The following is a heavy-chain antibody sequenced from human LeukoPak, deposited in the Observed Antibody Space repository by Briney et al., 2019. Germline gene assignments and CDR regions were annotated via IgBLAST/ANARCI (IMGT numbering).Heavy chain of an antibody. V-gene: IGHV1-2*04. D-gene: IGHD2-2*02. CDR3: ARAGYCSSTSCYSWFDP. CDR1: GYTFTGYY. Sequence: ASVKVSCTASGYTFTGYYMHWVRQAPGQGLEWMGWINPNSGGTNYAQKFQGWVTMTRDTSISTAYMELSRLRSDDTAVYYCARAGYCSSTSCYSWFDPWGQGTLVTVSS. J-gene: IGHJ5*02. CDR2: INPNSGGT.